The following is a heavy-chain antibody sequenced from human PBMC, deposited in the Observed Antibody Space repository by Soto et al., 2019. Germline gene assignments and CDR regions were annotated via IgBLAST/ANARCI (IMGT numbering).Heavy chain of an antibody. J-gene: IGHJ4*02. V-gene: IGHV3-72*01. CDR2: TRNKAYSYTT. CDR3: VRVQSNYFFDY. CDR1: GFTFSDHY. D-gene: IGHD7-27*01. Sequence: ALKLYCAASGFTFSDHYMDWVRQAPGKGLEWVGRTRNKAYSYTTEYAASVKGRFTVSRDDSKNSLYLQMSSLKTEDTAVYYCVRVQSNYFFDYWRQGTLVTVS.